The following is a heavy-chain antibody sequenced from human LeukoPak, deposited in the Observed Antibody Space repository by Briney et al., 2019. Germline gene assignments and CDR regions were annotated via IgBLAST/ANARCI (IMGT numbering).Heavy chain of an antibody. CDR3: SSPYKGTAVLGTVY. D-gene: IGHD6-13*01. CDR2: IVYDGSYK. J-gene: IGHJ4*02. Sequence: PGGSLRLSCAASGFTFSSYAMHWLRQAPGKGLEWVAVIVYDGSYKDYADSVKGRFTISRDNSKNTMYLQMDSRRDEDTAVYCCSSPYKGTAVLGTVYWGQGTLVTVSS. V-gene: IGHV3-30*04. CDR1: GFTFSSYA.